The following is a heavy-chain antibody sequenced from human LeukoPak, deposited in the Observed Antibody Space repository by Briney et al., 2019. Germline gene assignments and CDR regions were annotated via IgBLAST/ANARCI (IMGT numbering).Heavy chain of an antibody. D-gene: IGHD5-12*01. CDR2: ISYDGTKR. J-gene: IGHJ4*02. Sequence: GGSLRLSCAASGFTFSTYGIHWVRQAPGKGLEWVAVISYDGTKRYYADSVKGRFTISRDNSKNTVYLQMTSLKTEDTAVYYCARVSVDIVATITGEEKYYFDNWGQGTLVTVSS. CDR3: ARVSVDIVATITGEEKYYFDN. CDR1: GFTFSTYG. V-gene: IGHV3-30*03.